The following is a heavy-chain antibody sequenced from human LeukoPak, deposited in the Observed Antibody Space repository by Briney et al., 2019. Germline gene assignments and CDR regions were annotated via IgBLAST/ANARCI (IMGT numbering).Heavy chain of an antibody. CDR3: ARVYDFWSGYCDS. J-gene: IGHJ4*02. CDR2: ISAYNGNT. Sequence: GASVKVSCKASGYIFTNFGISWVRQAPGQGLEWMGWISAYNGNTNFAQKVQGRVTMTTDTSTSTAYMELRSLRSDDTAVYYCARVYDFWSGYCDSWGQGTLVTVSS. D-gene: IGHD3-3*01. V-gene: IGHV1-18*01. CDR1: GYIFTNFG.